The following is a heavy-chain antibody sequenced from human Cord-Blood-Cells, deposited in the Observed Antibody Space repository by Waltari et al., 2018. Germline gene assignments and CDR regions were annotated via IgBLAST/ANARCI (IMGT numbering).Heavy chain of an antibody. CDR3: ARVSELPFDY. V-gene: IGHV1-2*02. D-gene: IGHD1-7*01. Sequence: QVQLVQSGAEVKKPGASVKVSCKASGYTFTGYYMHWVRQAPGQWLEWMGRINPNRGGTNYAQTFQGRVTMTRDTSISTAYMELSRLRSDDTAVYYCARVSELPFDYWGQGTLVTVSS. J-gene: IGHJ4*02. CDR2: INPNRGGT. CDR1: GYTFTGYY.